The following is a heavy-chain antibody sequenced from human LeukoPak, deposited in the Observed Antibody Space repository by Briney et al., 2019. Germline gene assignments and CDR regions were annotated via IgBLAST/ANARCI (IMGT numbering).Heavy chain of an antibody. J-gene: IGHJ4*02. V-gene: IGHV3-30*18. Sequence: AGGSLRLSCAASGFTFSSNGMHWVRQAPGKGLEWVAVISYDGSNKYYADSVKGRFTISRDNSKNTLYLQMNSLRAEDTAVYYCAKDRNSGSYAGEFDYWGQGTLVTVSS. CDR3: AKDRNSGSYAGEFDY. CDR1: GFTFSSNG. D-gene: IGHD1-26*01. CDR2: ISYDGSNK.